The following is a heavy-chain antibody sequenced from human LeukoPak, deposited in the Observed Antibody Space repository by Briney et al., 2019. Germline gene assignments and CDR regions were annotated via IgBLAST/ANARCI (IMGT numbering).Heavy chain of an antibody. CDR2: AYYTGTT. Sequence: LSQTLSLTCTVSGGSITTYFWSWIRQPPGKGLEWIGFAYYTGTTNYNPSLESRVTISVDTSKNQFSLKLNSVTAADTAVYYCAREVGIGSGSYGYWGQGTLVIVSS. CDR1: GGSITTYF. D-gene: IGHD1-26*01. V-gene: IGHV4-59*01. CDR3: AREVGIGSGSYGY. J-gene: IGHJ4*02.